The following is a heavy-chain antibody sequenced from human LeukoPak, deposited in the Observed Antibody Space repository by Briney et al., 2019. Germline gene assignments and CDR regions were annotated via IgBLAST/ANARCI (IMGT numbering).Heavy chain of an antibody. V-gene: IGHV1-46*01. Sequence: ASVKVSCKASGYTFTSYYMHWVRQAPGQGLEWMGIINPSGGSTSYAQKFQGRVTMTRDTSTSTVYMELSSLRSEDTAVYYCARDSTFGNVAARPRWSDPWGQGTLVTVSS. J-gene: IGHJ5*02. CDR3: ARDSTFGNVAARPRWSDP. CDR1: GYTFTSYY. CDR2: INPSGGST. D-gene: IGHD6-6*01.